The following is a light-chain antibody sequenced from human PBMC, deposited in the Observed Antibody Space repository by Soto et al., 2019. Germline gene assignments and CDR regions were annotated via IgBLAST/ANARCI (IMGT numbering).Light chain of an antibody. Sequence: IQLTQSPSSLSASVGDSVTITCRASQGISSFLAWYQQKPGKAPKLLIYAASTLQSGVPSRFSGSGSGTDFTLTISSLQPEDFATYHCQQTYSTPWTFGQGTKVDI. CDR1: QGISSF. J-gene: IGKJ1*01. V-gene: IGKV1-9*01. CDR2: AAS. CDR3: QQTYSTPWT.